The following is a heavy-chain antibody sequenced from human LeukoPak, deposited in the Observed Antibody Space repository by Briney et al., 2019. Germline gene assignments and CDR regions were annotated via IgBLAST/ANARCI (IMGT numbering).Heavy chain of an antibody. J-gene: IGHJ3*02. CDR2: IYTRGST. D-gene: IGHD2-15*01. Sequence: SETLSLTCTASGGSINNYYWSWIRQPAGKGLEWIGRIYTRGSTNYNPSLKSRVTMSVDTSKNQFSLKLSSVTAADTAVYYCARGRYCSADICSGGDAFDIRGQGTMVSVSS. CDR3: ARGRYCSADICSGGDAFDI. V-gene: IGHV4-4*07. CDR1: GGSINNYY.